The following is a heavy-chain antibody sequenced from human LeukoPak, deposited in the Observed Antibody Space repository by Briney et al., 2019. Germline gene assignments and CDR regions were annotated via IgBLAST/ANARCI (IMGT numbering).Heavy chain of an antibody. CDR2: MNPNSGNT. CDR1: GYTFTSYD. D-gene: IGHD6-13*01. CDR3: AKDTTATGTGNFDY. Sequence: ASVKVSCKASGYTFTSYDINWVRQATGQGLEWMGWMNPNSGNTGYAQKFQGRVTMTRNTSISTAYMELSSLRAEDTALYYCAKDTTATGTGNFDYWGQGTLVTVSS. J-gene: IGHJ4*02. V-gene: IGHV1-8*01.